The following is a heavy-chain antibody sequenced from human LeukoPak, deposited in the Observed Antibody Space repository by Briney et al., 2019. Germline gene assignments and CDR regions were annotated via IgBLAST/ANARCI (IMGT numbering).Heavy chain of an antibody. D-gene: IGHD6-13*01. CDR1: GFTFSSYG. Sequence: GGSLRLSCAASGFTFSSYGMHWVRQAPGKGLEWVAVISHDGSNKYYADSVKGRFTISRDNSKNTLYLQMNSLRAEDTAVYYCAKDLGIAEDAFDIWGQGTMVTVSS. J-gene: IGHJ3*02. V-gene: IGHV3-30*18. CDR2: ISHDGSNK. CDR3: AKDLGIAEDAFDI.